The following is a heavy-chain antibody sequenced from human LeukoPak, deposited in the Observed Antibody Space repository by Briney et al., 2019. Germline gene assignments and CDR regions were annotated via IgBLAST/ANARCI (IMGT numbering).Heavy chain of an antibody. J-gene: IGHJ5*02. CDR1: GFTFSSYSMN. CDR2: IYYSGST. Sequence: GSLRLSCAASGFTFSSYSMNWVRQPPGKGLEWIGSIYYSGSTYYNPSLKSRVTISVDTSKNQFSLKLSSVTAADTAVYYCARGIAVAGTGWFDPWGQGTLVTVSS. D-gene: IGHD6-19*01. CDR3: ARGIAVAGTGWFDP. V-gene: IGHV4-39*01.